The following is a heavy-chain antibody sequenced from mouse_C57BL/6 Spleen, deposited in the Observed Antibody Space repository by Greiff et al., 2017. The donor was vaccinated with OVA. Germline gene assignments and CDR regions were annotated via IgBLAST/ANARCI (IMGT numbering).Heavy chain of an antibody. CDR1: GYTFTDYE. Sequence: QVQLQQSGAELVRPGASVTLSCKASGYTFTDYEMHWVKQTPVHGLEWIGAIDPETGGTAYNQKFQGKAILTADKSASTAYMELRSLTSEDSAVYYCTTIYSNYVGFAYWGQGTLVTVSA. CDR2: IDPETGGT. J-gene: IGHJ3*01. D-gene: IGHD2-5*01. CDR3: TTIYSNYVGFAY. V-gene: IGHV1-15*01.